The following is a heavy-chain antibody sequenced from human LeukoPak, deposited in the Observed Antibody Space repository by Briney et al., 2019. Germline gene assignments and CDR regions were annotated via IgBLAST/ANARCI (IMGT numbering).Heavy chain of an antibody. J-gene: IGHJ6*03. CDR3: ARLRVRGHYMDV. CDR2: INHSGST. CDR1: GGSFSGYY. Sequence: SETLSLTCAVYGGSFSGYYWSWIRQPPGKGLEWIGEINHSGSTNYNPSPKSRVTISVDTSKNQFSLKLSSVTAADTAVYYCARLRVRGHYMDVWGKGTTVTISS. D-gene: IGHD3-10*01. V-gene: IGHV4-34*01.